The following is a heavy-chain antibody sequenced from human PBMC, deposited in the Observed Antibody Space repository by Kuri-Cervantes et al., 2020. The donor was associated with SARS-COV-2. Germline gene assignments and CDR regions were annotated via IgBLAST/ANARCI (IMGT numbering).Heavy chain of an antibody. J-gene: IGHJ6*03. D-gene: IGHD4-17*01. Sequence: GESLKISCKGSGYSFTTYWIGWVRQMPGKGLEWMGIIYPGDSDTRYSPSFQGHVTISADKSISTAFLQWSSLKASDTAIYYCARRAYGEQVDYYYMDVWGKGTTVTVSS. CDR3: ARRAYGEQVDYYYMDV. CDR1: GYSFTTYW. V-gene: IGHV5-51*01. CDR2: IYPGDSDT.